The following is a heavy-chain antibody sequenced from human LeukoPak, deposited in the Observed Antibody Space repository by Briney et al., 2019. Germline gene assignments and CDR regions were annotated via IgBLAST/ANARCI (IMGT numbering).Heavy chain of an antibody. V-gene: IGHV3-11*04. CDR3: ASRYSPFDF. J-gene: IGHJ4*02. Sequence: PGGSLRLSCAVSGFAFSDYYMSWIRQAPGKGLEWVSYISDTGSTTFYADSVRGRFTISRDNAENSLYLQMDSLRAEDTAVYYCASRYSPFDFWGQGTLVTVSS. CDR2: ISDTGSTT. D-gene: IGHD5-18*01. CDR1: GFAFSDYY.